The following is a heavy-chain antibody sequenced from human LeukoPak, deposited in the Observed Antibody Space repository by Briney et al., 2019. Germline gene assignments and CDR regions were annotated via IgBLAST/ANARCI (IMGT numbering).Heavy chain of an antibody. CDR2: IYYSGTT. CDR1: GGSIRNFY. Sequence: PSETLSLTCTVSGGSIRNFYWSWIRQPPGKGLEWIGYIYYSGTTKYNPSLKSRVTISVDTSKNQFSLKLSSVTAADTAVYYCARALTFGGVIDPYFDYWGQGTLVTVSS. J-gene: IGHJ4*02. CDR3: ARALTFGGVIDPYFDY. V-gene: IGHV4-59*01. D-gene: IGHD3-16*02.